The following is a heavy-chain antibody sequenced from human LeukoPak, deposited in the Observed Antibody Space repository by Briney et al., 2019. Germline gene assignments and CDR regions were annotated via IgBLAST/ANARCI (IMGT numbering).Heavy chain of an antibody. CDR3: AKDMRGWLQLHXXXAFDI. CDR1: GFTFDDYA. Sequence: GGSLRLSCAASGFTFDDYAMHWGRQAPGKGLEGVSGISWNSGSIGYADSVKGRFTISRDNAKNSLYLQMNSLRAEDTALYYCAKDMRGWLQLHXXXAFDIWGQGTMVTVSS. V-gene: IGHV3-9*01. CDR2: ISWNSGSI. J-gene: IGHJ3*02. D-gene: IGHD5-24*01.